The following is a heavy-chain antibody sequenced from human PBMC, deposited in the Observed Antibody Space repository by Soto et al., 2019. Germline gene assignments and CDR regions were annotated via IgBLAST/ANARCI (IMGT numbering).Heavy chain of an antibody. D-gene: IGHD4-17*01. Sequence: PGESLKISCKTSGYTFNSYWIAWVRPMPGKGLEFMGIIYPGDSETRYSPSFQGQVTISADKSNTTAHLQWSSLKASDTAMYFCARLRVPLPVTKISSRDLWGQGTLVTVSS. CDR3: ARLRVPLPVTKISSRDL. CDR1: GYTFNSYW. V-gene: IGHV5-51*01. CDR2: IYPGDSET. J-gene: IGHJ4*02.